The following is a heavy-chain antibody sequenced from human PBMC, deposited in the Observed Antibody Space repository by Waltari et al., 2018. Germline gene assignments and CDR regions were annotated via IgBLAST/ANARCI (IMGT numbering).Heavy chain of an antibody. CDR2: IKSDGIGV. J-gene: IGHJ4*02. CDR1: GFTFSSYW. CDR3: ARANPADFDY. V-gene: IGHV3-74*01. Sequence: EVQLVESGGGLVQPGGSLRLSCAASGFTFSSYWIHWFRQAPGKGLVWVSRIKSDGIGVNYADSVKGRFTISRDNAKNTVYLQMNSLRAEDTAVYYCARANPADFDYWGQGVLVTVSS.